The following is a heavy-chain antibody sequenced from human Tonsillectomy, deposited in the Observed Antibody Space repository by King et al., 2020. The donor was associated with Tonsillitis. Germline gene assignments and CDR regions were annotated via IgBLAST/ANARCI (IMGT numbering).Heavy chain of an antibody. CDR1: GFTFSNAW. CDR2: IKSKTDGGTT. D-gene: IGHD2-21*01. V-gene: IGHV3-15*01. CDR3: TTEEIVLGAFDI. Sequence: VQLVESGGGLVKPGGSLRLSCAASGFTFSNAWMSWVRQAPGKGLEWVGRIKSKTDGGTTDYAAPVKGRFTISRDDSKNTLYLQMNSLKTEDTAVYYCTTEEIVLGAFDIWGQGTMVTVSS. J-gene: IGHJ3*02.